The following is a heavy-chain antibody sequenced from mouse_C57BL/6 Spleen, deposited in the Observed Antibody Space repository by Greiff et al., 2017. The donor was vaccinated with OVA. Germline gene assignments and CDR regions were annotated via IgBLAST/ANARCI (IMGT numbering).Heavy chain of an antibody. Sequence: VQLQQSGAELVKPGASVKLSCKASGYTFTSYWMHWVKQRPGQGLEWIGMIHPNSGSTNYNEKFKSKATLTVDKSSSTAYMQLSSLTSEDSAVYYCARSVTTVENYAMDYWGQGTSVTVSS. CDR3: ARSVTTVENYAMDY. D-gene: IGHD1-1*01. CDR1: GYTFTSYW. J-gene: IGHJ4*01. CDR2: IHPNSGST. V-gene: IGHV1-64*01.